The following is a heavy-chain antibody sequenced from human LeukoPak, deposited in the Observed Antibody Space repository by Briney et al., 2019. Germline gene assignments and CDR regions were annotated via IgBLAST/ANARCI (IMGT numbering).Heavy chain of an antibody. Sequence: PSETLSLTCTVSGYSISSGYYWGWIRQPPGKGLEWIGSIFHSGSTYYSPSLKSRVTISLDRSKNQFSLRLTSVTAADTAVYYCVRGLLSTVEYWGQGTLVTVSS. V-gene: IGHV4-38-2*02. J-gene: IGHJ4*02. CDR3: VRGLLSTVEY. D-gene: IGHD4-11*01. CDR1: GYSISSGYY. CDR2: IFHSGST.